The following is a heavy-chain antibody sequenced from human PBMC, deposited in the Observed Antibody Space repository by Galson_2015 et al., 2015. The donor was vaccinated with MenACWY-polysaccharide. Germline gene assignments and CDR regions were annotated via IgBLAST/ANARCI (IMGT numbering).Heavy chain of an antibody. J-gene: IGHJ3*01. V-gene: IGHV3-23*01. CDR1: GFTYTTYS. CDR3: AKERPCTFCHPIDY. CDR2: ISTDGANT. D-gene: IGHD2/OR15-2a*01. Sequence: SLRLSCAASGFTYTTYSISWVRQAPGKGPEWVSSISTDGANTYYADAVKGRFTISRDNSKNTLYLQMNSLRAEDTAVYYCAKERPCTFCHPIDYRGQGTKGTVSS.